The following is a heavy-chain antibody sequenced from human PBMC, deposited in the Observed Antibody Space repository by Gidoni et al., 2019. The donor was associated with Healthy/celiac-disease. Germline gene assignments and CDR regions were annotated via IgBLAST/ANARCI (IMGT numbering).Heavy chain of an antibody. CDR2: IRSSSSYI. J-gene: IGHJ6*02. CDR3: ARDMRGYCSSTSCYSYYYYGMDV. V-gene: IGHV3-21*01. Sequence: EVQLVESGGGLVKPGGSLRLSCAASGFTFSSYSLKWVRKAPGKGLEWVSSIRSSSSYIYYADSVKGRFTISRDNAKNSLYLQMNSLRAEDTAVYYCARDMRGYCSSTSCYSYYYYGMDVWGQGTTVTVSS. CDR1: GFTFSSYS. D-gene: IGHD2-2*02.